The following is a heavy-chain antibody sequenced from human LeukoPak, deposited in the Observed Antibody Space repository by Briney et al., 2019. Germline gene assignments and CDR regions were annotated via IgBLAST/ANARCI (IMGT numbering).Heavy chain of an antibody. CDR1: GYTFTNYY. CDR2: INPSGGST. CDR3: ARVYCSGGRCYDSGGDY. Sequence: GASVKVSCKASGYTFTNYYMHCVRQAPGQGVEWVGIINPSGGSTSYARKFQGRVTVTRDTSTSTVYMELRSVRSEDTAVYNCARVYCSGGRCYDSGGDYWGQGTLVTVSS. V-gene: IGHV1-46*01. D-gene: IGHD2-15*01. J-gene: IGHJ4*02.